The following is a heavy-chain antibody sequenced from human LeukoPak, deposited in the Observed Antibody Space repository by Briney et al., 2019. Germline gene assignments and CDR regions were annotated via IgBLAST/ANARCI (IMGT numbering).Heavy chain of an antibody. D-gene: IGHD5-12*01. V-gene: IGHV4-39*01. CDR2: IYYSGST. J-gene: IGHJ4*02. Sequence: PSETLSLTCTVSGGSISSSTYYWGWGRQPPGKGREWVGSIYYSGSTYYNPSLKSRLTISVDTSKNQFSLKLSSVTAADAAVYYCATRGGYDYSRDYWGQGTLVTVSS. CDR3: ATRGGYDYSRDY. CDR1: GGSISSSTYY.